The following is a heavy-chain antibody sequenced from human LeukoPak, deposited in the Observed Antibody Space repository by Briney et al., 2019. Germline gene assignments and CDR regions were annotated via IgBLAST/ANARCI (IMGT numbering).Heavy chain of an antibody. D-gene: IGHD1-26*01. Sequence: GGSLRLSCAASRFTFSSYGMHWVRQAPGKGLEWVSAISSSSSSIYDADSVKGRFTISRDNAKNSLYLQVNSLRAEDTAVYYCARLRSGSYPDDGVYYGMDVWGQGTTITVSS. CDR3: ARLRSGSYPDDGVYYGMDV. V-gene: IGHV3-21*01. J-gene: IGHJ6*02. CDR1: RFTFSSYG. CDR2: ISSSSSSI.